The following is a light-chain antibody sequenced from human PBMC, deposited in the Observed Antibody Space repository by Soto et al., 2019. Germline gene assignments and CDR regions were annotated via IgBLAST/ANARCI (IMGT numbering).Light chain of an antibody. CDR3: QQLASYPIGT. J-gene: IGKJ4*01. CDR2: DAS. V-gene: IGKV1-9*01. CDR1: QDISSS. Sequence: DIQLTQSPSFLSASVGDRVTITCRASQDISSSLARYQQKPGKAPKLLIYDASTVQTGVPSRFRGSGSGTEFTLTISSLQPEDFATYSCQQLASYPIGTFGGGTKVDIK.